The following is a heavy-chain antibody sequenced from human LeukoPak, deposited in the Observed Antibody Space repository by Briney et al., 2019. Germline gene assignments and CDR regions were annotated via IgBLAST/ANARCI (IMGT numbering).Heavy chain of an antibody. V-gene: IGHV5-51*01. D-gene: IGHD1-26*01. CDR1: GYSFTSYC. J-gene: IGHJ3*01. Sequence: NRGESLKISCKVSGYSFTSYCIGWVRQMPGKGLEWMGIIYPGDSGPTYSPSFQGQVTISVDKSINTAYLQWSSLQASDTAMYCCGMSGDRVPLQDDVFDVWGQGTMVNVST. CDR2: IYPGDSGP. CDR3: GMSGDRVPLQDDVFDV.